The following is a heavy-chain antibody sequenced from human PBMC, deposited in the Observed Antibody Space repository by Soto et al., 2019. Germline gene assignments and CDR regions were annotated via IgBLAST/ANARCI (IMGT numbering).Heavy chain of an antibody. CDR3: ARGDSSGYYYVYGMDV. J-gene: IGHJ6*02. Sequence: QVQLVESGGGVVQPGRSLRLSCAASGFTFSSYGMHWVRQAPGKGLEWVAVIWYDGSNKYYADSVKGRFTISIDNSKNTLYLQMNSLRAEDTAVYYCARGDSSGYYYVYGMDVWGQGTTVTVSS. V-gene: IGHV3-33*01. CDR2: IWYDGSNK. CDR1: GFTFSSYG. D-gene: IGHD3-22*01.